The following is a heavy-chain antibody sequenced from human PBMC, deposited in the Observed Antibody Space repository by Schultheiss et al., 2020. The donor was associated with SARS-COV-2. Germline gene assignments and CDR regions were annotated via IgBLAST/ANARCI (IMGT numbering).Heavy chain of an antibody. CDR3: ARDSRVLPHYFDY. CDR1: GGSFSGYY. CDR2: INHSGST. J-gene: IGHJ4*01. Sequence: GSLRLSCAVYGGSFSGYYWSWIRQPPGKGLEWIGEINHSGSTNYNPSLKSRVTISVDTSKNQFSLKLSSVTAEDTAVYYCARDSRVLPHYFDYWGHGTLVTVSS. D-gene: IGHD2-21*01. V-gene: IGHV4-34*01.